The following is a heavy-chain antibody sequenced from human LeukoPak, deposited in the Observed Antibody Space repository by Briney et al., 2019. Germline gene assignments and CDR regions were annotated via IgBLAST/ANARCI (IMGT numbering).Heavy chain of an antibody. CDR1: GGSISSGGYY. CDR3: ARAGYSDGYFDY. J-gene: IGHJ4*02. Sequence: SETLSLTCTVSGGSISSGGYYWSWIRQHPGKGLEWIGYIYYSGSTYYNPSLKSRVTISVDTSKNQFSLKLSSVTAADTAVYYCARAGYSDGYFDYWGQGTLVTVSS. V-gene: IGHV4-31*03. D-gene: IGHD6-13*01. CDR2: IYYSGST.